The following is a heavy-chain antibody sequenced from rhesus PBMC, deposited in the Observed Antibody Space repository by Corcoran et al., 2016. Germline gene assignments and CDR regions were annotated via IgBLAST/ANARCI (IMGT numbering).Heavy chain of an antibody. D-gene: IGHD3-22*01. CDR1: GSTFGDYG. V-gene: IGHV3-183*01. J-gene: IGHJ4*01. CDR2: LSVSCQTR. CDR3: ARESPYWSDYLFDY. Sequence: EVQLVESGGGLVKPGASLRLFCAASGSTFGDYGMHWFSQTQGKGLEGVSLLSVSCQTRYDAASMTVRFTISRANSKIALSVPMNSLRAESTAMYYFARESPYWSDYLFDYWGQGVLVTVSS.